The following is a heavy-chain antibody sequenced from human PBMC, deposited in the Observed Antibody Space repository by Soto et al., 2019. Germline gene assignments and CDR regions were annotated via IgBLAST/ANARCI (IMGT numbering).Heavy chain of an antibody. CDR2: IYGGGST. CDR1: GFTFSSYT. CDR3: AREAGPLDY. J-gene: IGHJ4*02. Sequence: EVQLVESGGGLVQPGGSLRLSCAASGFTFSSYTMNWVRQAPGKGLEWVSVIYGGGSTNYADSVKGRFTISRDSSKNTLYLQMNSLRAEDTAVYYCAREAGPLDYWGQGTLVTVSS. V-gene: IGHV3-66*01.